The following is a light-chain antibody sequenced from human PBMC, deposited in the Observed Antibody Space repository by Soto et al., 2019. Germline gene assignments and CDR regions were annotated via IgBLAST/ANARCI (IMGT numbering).Light chain of an antibody. Sequence: EIVIRQSPSTLSVCTGERASLSCWASQSINVNLAWCQQKPGQAPRLLVYGASTRATGIPARFSGSGSGTEFTLTISGLQSEDFAVYYCQQYHNWPPWTFGQGTKVDIK. CDR3: QQYHNWPPWT. V-gene: IGKV3-15*01. CDR2: GAS. J-gene: IGKJ1*01. CDR1: QSINVN.